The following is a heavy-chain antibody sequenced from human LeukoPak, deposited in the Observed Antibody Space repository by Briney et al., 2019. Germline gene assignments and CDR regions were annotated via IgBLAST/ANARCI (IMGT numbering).Heavy chain of an antibody. J-gene: IGHJ6*02. CDR2: ISSGGNT. CDR3: TRSGLYSYYDMVV. Sequence: GGSLRLSCAASGFTVNTNYMNWVRQAPGKGLEWVSVISSGGNTYYADPVKGRFAISRDDSKNTLYLQMNSLTAEDTAVYYCTRSGLYSYYDMVVWGQGTTVTVSS. V-gene: IGHV3-53*01. CDR1: GFTVNTNY.